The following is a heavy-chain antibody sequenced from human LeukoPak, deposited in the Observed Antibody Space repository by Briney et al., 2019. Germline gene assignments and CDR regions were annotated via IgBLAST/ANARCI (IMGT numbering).Heavy chain of an antibody. J-gene: IGHJ4*02. V-gene: IGHV3-64*01. D-gene: IGHD2-15*01. CDR2: ISSNGGST. Sequence: PGGSLRLSCAASGFTFSSYVINWVRQAPGKGLENVSAISSNGGSTYYANSVKGRFTISRDNSKNTRYLQMGSLRAEDMAVYYCARASPIRLGYWGQGSLVTVSS. CDR3: ARASPIRLGY. CDR1: GFTFSSYV.